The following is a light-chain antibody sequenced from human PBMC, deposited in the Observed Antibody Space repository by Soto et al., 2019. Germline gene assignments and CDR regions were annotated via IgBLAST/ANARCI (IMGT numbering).Light chain of an antibody. CDR2: EVS. CDR1: SSDIGGYNY. J-gene: IGLJ1*01. V-gene: IGLV2-8*01. CDR3: YSYAGSNLYV. Sequence: QSALPQPPSSSGSPGQSVTISCTGTSSDIGGYNYVSWYQQHPGKAPKFMIYEVSKRPSGVPDRFSGSKSGNTASLTVSGLQAEDEADYYCYSYAGSNLYVFGTGTKVTVL.